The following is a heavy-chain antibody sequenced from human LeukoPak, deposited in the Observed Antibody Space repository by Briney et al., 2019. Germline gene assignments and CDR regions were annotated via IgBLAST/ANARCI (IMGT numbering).Heavy chain of an antibody. D-gene: IGHD2-2*01. CDR3: ATDFSSTSYFYDDAFDI. J-gene: IGHJ3*02. V-gene: IGHV3-30*03. CDR1: GFTFSSYG. Sequence: GRSLRLSCAASGFTFSSYGMHWVRQAPGKGLEWVAVISYDGSNKYYADSVKGRFTISRDNSKNTLYLQMNSLRAEDTAVYYCATDFSSTSYFYDDAFDIWGQGTMVTVSS. CDR2: ISYDGSNK.